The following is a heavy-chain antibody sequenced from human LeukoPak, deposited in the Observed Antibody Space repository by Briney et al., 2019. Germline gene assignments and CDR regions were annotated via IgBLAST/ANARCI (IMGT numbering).Heavy chain of an antibody. CDR2: IYPADSDT. CDR3: AIQHYYDNSGFDY. D-gene: IGHD3-22*01. V-gene: IGHV5-51*01. Sequence: GASLEISFQGSGYGFTDYWIAWVRQKPGKGEEWMGVIYPADSDTRYNPSFQGQVTVSADKSISAAYLHWSSLQASDSGIYYCAIQHYYDNSGFDYWGQGTQVTVSS. CDR1: GYGFTDYW. J-gene: IGHJ4*02.